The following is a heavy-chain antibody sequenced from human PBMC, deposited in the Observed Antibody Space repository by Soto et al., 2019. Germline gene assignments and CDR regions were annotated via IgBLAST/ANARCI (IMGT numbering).Heavy chain of an antibody. V-gene: IGHV3-11*01. CDR3: ARTVTASYHYYYAMDV. CDR2: ISSSGSSM. J-gene: IGHJ6*02. D-gene: IGHD4-4*01. CDR1: GFTFRDYY. Sequence: QVQLVESEGGLVKPGGSLRLSCAASGFTFRDYYMSWIRQAPGKGLEWVSYISSSGSSMYYADSVKGRFTISRDNAKNSLHLQINSLRAEDTAVYYCARTVTASYHYYYAMDVWGQGTTVTVSS.